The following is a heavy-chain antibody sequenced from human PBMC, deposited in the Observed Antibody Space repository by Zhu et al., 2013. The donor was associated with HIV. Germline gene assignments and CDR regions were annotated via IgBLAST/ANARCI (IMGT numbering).Heavy chain of an antibody. V-gene: IGHV1-8*01. CDR3: ARDRSGSLYYMDV. D-gene: IGHD1-26*01. CDR1: GYSFTSYD. CDR2: MNPHSGHS. Sequence: QVQVVQSGAEVKKPGASVKVSCKASGYSFTSYDINWARQATGQGLEWMGWMNPHSGHSGCAQKFQGRVTMTRNISISMAYMELSGLRSDDTAVYYCARDRSGSLYYMDVWGKGTTVTVSS. J-gene: IGHJ6*03.